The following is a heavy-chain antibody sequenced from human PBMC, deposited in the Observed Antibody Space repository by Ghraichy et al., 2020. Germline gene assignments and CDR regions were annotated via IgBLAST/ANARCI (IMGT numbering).Heavy chain of an antibody. CDR2: INHSGST. CDR1: GGSFSGYY. D-gene: IGHD6-6*01. CDR3: ARERRRIADRPVGMDV. Sequence: SETLSLTCAVYGGSFSGYYWSWIRQPPGKGLEWIGEINHSGSTNYNPSLKSRVTISVDKSKNQFSRKLSSVTAADTAVYYCARERRRIADRPVGMDVWGQGTTVTVSS. J-gene: IGHJ6*02. V-gene: IGHV4-34*01.